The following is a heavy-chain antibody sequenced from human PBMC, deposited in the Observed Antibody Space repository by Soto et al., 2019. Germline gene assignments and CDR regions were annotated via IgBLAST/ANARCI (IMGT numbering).Heavy chain of an antibody. CDR1: GFTLGTYV. D-gene: IGHD2-15*01. J-gene: IGHJ4*02. CDR2: ISGSGGST. V-gene: IGHV3-23*01. Sequence: EVQLLESGGGLVQPGGSLRLSCAASGFTLGTYVMTWVRQAPGKGLEWVSAISGSGGSTNYADPVKGRFTISRDNTKNTLHMQMNSLRVEDTAVYYCAKDRKGSYCSGGTCYSFDYWGQGTLVTVPS. CDR3: AKDRKGSYCSGGTCYSFDY.